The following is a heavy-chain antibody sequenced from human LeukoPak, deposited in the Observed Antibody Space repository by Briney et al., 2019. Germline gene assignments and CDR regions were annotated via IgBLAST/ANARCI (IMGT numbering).Heavy chain of an antibody. CDR1: GGSISSGDYY. CDR2: IYYSGST. V-gene: IGHV4-30-4*08. CDR3: AKADTRWYAFDI. Sequence: PSETLSLTCTVSGGSISSGDYYWSWIRQPPGKGLEWIGYIYYSGSTYYNPPLKSRVTISVDTSKNQFSLKLSSVTAADTAVYYCAKADTRWYAFDIWGQGTMVTVSS. D-gene: IGHD4-23*01. J-gene: IGHJ3*02.